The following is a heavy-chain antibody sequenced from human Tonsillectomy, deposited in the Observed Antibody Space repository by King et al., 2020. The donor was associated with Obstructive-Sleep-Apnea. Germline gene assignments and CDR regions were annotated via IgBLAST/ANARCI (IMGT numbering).Heavy chain of an antibody. CDR3: ATDLGDYADVFTF. V-gene: IGHV4-59*01. Sequence: VQLQESGPGLVKPSETLSLTCTVSGASISSYYWSWIRQSPAKGLEWIGYISKDGIRYYNPSLKSRVIMSIDTSESRLSLTLSSVTAADTAIYYCATDLGDYADVFTFWGQGTMVTVSA. J-gene: IGHJ3*01. D-gene: IGHD4-17*01. CDR1: GASISSYY. CDR2: ISKDGIR.